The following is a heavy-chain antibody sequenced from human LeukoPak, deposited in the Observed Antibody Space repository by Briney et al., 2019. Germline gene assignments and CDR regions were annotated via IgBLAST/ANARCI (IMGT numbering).Heavy chain of an antibody. J-gene: IGHJ4*02. CDR1: GFTVTWAG. D-gene: IGHD3-3*02. V-gene: IGHV3-15*01. CDR3: TTYTSAFFDR. Sequence: GGSLRLSCAASGFTVTWAGMTWLRQAPGKGLEWVGRIRSKGDGGTIYHAAPVKGRITMSREDSTNTLYLQMNSLTTEDTAVYYCTTYTSAFFDRWGQGILVTVSS. CDR2: IRSKGDGGTI.